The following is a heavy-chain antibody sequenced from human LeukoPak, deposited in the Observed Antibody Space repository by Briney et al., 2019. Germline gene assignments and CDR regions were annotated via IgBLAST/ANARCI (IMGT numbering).Heavy chain of an antibody. CDR2: INWTGGST. D-gene: IGHD3-22*01. V-gene: IGHV3-20*04. CDR3: ARGPTRYYYDSSGYYYSEYFQH. J-gene: IGHJ1*01. CDR1: GFTFSSYA. Sequence: GGSLRLSCVASGFTFSSYAMSWVRQAPGKGLEWVSGINWTGGSTGYADSVKGRFTISRGNAKNSLYLQMNSLRAEDTALYYCARGPTRYYYDSSGYYYSEYFQHWGQGTLVTVSS.